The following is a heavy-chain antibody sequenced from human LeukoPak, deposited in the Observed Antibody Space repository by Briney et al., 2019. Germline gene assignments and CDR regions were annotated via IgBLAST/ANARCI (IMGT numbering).Heavy chain of an antibody. Sequence: SETLSLTCTVSGGSISSYFWSWIRQPPGKGLDWSGYINYSGSSDYNPSLKSRVTFSVDTSKNQFSLRLSSVTAADTAVYYCGRRTYYDTLTGYNYWYFDLWGRGTLLTVSS. CDR2: INYSGSS. CDR1: GGSISSYF. J-gene: IGHJ2*01. D-gene: IGHD3-9*01. V-gene: IGHV4-59*01. CDR3: GRRTYYDTLTGYNYWYFDL.